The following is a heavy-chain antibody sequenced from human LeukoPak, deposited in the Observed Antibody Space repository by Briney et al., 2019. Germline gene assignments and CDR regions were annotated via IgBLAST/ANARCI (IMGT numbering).Heavy chain of an antibody. Sequence: GRSLTLSCAASGFTFNDYAMHWVRQIPGKGVEGVGGVNRNSDTIAYGDPVKGRFTISRDNARNSLFLQMNSLRTEDTALYYCAKDLAVGTTPRVYTFDVWGQGTMVTVS. J-gene: IGHJ3*01. CDR2: VNRNSDTI. V-gene: IGHV3-9*01. D-gene: IGHD1-26*01. CDR1: GFTFNDYA. CDR3: AKDLAVGTTPRVYTFDV.